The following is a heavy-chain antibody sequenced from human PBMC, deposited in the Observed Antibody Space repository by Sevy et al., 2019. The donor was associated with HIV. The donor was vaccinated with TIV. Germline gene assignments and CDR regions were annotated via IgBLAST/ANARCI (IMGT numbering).Heavy chain of an antibody. D-gene: IGHD3-22*01. V-gene: IGHV3-9*01. J-gene: IGHJ3*02. Sequence: GGSLRLSCAASGFTFDDYAMHWVRQAPGKGLEWVSGISWNSGSIGYADSVKGRFTISRDNAKNSLYLQMNSLRAEDTALYYCAKDLRYYYDSSGYYPAGAFDIWGQGTMVTVSS. CDR3: AKDLRYYYDSSGYYPAGAFDI. CDR1: GFTFDDYA. CDR2: ISWNSGSI.